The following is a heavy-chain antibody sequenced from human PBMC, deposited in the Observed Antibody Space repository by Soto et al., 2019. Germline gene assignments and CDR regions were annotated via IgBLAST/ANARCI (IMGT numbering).Heavy chain of an antibody. CDR1: GASISSSY. J-gene: IGHJ4*02. D-gene: IGHD3-16*02. Sequence: QVQLQESGPGLVKPSETLSLSCNVSGASISSSYWSWIRQPPGKGLEWIGNIYYRGSANYNPSLRSRGTISVDTAKNHFALRLSSVTAADTAVYYCARTPYRLTLGTVLHYFDYWGQGTLVTVSS. V-gene: IGHV4-59*01. CDR3: ARTPYRLTLGTVLHYFDY. CDR2: IYYRGSA.